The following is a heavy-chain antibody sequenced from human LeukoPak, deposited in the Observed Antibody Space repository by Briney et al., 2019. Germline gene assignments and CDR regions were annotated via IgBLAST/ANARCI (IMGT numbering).Heavy chain of an antibody. CDR1: GFTFSSYS. J-gene: IGHJ6*02. Sequence: PGGSLRLSCAASGFTFSSYSMNWVRQAPGKGLEWVSLISGDGGSTYYADSVKGRFTISRDNSKNSLYLQMNSLRTEDTALYYCAKDDGYKNYYGMDVWGQGTTVTVSS. CDR3: AKDDGYKNYYGMDV. CDR2: ISGDGGST. V-gene: IGHV3-43*02. D-gene: IGHD5-24*01.